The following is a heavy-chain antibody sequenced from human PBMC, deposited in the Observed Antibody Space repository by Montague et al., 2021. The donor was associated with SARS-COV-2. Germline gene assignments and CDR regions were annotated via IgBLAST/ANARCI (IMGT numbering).Heavy chain of an antibody. CDR2: IYYSGDT. CDR3: ARMGLVRELDS. D-gene: IGHD6-19*01. J-gene: IGHJ5*01. V-gene: IGHV4-59*08. CDR1: GGPISNYY. Sequence: SETLSLTCTVSGGPISNYYWTWIRQPPGKSLEWIGLIYYSGDTNYNPSLKSRVTISIESSKRQFSLKLRSVTAADTAVYFCARMGLVRELDSWGQGTLVTVSS.